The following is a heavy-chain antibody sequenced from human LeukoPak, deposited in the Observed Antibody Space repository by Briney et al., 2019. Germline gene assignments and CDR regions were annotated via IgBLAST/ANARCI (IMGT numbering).Heavy chain of an antibody. D-gene: IGHD3-10*01. J-gene: IGHJ5*01. CDR1: SGSISSGVYY. V-gene: IGHV4-31*03. CDR2: IYYSGST. CDR3: ARGYYGSGSIATLFDS. Sequence: SETLSLTCTISSGSISSGVYYSSSIRQHPGKGLEWIGYIYYSGSTYYNPSLQSRATISLDTSKNQFSLKLSSVTAADTAVYYCARGYYGSGSIATLFDSWGQGTLVTVSS.